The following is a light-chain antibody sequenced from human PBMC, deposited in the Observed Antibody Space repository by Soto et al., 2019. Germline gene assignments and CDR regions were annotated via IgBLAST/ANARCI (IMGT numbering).Light chain of an antibody. Sequence: EIVLTQSPATLSLSPGERATLSCRASQSVSTYLAWYQQKPVQAPRLLIYDASNRATGIPSRFSGSGCGTDFTFTISSIEPEDFAVYYCQQRSNWPPEYTFGQGTKLEIK. CDR2: DAS. CDR1: QSVSTY. J-gene: IGKJ2*01. CDR3: QQRSNWPPEYT. V-gene: IGKV3-11*01.